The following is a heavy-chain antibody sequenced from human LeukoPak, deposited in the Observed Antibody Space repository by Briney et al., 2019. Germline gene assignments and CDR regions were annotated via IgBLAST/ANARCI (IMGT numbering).Heavy chain of an antibody. V-gene: IGHV1-69*04. CDR3: ARVDTAMVIDY. Sequence: SVKLSCKASGGTFSSYAISWVRQAPGQGLEWMGRIIPILGIANYAQKFQGRVTITADKSTSTAYMELSSLRSEDTAVYYCARVDTAMVIDYWGQGTLVTVSS. D-gene: IGHD5-18*01. CDR2: IIPILGIA. CDR1: GGTFSSYA. J-gene: IGHJ4*02.